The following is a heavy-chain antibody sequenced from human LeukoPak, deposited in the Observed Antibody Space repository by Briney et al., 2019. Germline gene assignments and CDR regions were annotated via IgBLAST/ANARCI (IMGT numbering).Heavy chain of an antibody. CDR2: FDPEDGET. D-gene: IGHD6-19*01. CDR3: ATAKPRLNWFDP. V-gene: IGHV1-24*01. Sequence: ASVKVSCKVSGYTLTELSMHWVRQAPGKGLEWMGGFDPEDGETIYAQKFQGRVTMTEYTATDTAYMELSSLRSEHTAVYYCATAKPRLNWFDPWGQGTLVTVSS. J-gene: IGHJ5*02. CDR1: GYTLTELS.